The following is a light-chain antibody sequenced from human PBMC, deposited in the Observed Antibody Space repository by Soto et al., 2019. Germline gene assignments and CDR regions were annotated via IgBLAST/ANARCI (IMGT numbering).Light chain of an antibody. V-gene: IGKV3-20*01. CDR2: AAS. CDR1: QSVRSN. J-gene: IGKJ5*01. Sequence: DIVMTQSPDTLSVSPGDRVTLSRRASQSVRSNLAWHQQKPGQAPRLIIYAASNRATGIPARFSGSGSGTDFTLTISRLETEDFAMYFCQQYGGSPITFGQGTRLEIK. CDR3: QQYGGSPIT.